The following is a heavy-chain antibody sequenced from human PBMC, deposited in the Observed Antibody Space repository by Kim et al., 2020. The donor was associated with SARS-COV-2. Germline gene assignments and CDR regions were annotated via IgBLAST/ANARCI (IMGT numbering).Heavy chain of an antibody. Sequence: GGSLRLSCAASGFTFSNAWMSWVRQAPGKGLEWVGRIKSKTDGGTTDYAAPVKGRFTISRDDSKNTLYLQMNSLKTEDTAVYYCTAENLADIVATSINYWGQGTLVTVSS. V-gene: IGHV3-15*01. CDR1: GFTFSNAW. CDR3: TAENLADIVATSINY. J-gene: IGHJ4*02. D-gene: IGHD5-12*01. CDR2: IKSKTDGGTT.